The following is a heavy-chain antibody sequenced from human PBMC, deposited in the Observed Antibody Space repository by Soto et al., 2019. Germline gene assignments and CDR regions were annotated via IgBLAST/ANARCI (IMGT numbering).Heavy chain of an antibody. J-gene: IGHJ4*02. CDR1: GFTFSSYA. V-gene: IGHV3-21*01. CDR3: ARDLALAGNY. D-gene: IGHD6-19*01. Sequence: WWSVRLSXAASGFTFSSYAMNWVRQTQEKGLEWVSSIGSTSSYTHYSDSVKGRFTISRDNANNSLFLQMNSLRAEDTATYYCARDLALAGNYWGQGVLVTVSS. CDR2: IGSTSSYT.